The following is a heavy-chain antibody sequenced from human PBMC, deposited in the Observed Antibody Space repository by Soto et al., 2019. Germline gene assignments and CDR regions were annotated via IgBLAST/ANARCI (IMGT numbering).Heavy chain of an antibody. CDR3: ARDSRGGYYGMDV. V-gene: IGHV3-21*01. Sequence: GSLRLSCAASGFTFSSYSMNWVRQAPGKGLEWVSSISSSSSYIYYADSVKGRFTISRDNAKNSLYLQMNSLRAEDTAVYYCARDSRGGYYGMDVWGQGTTVTVSS. J-gene: IGHJ6*02. D-gene: IGHD3-10*01. CDR1: GFTFSSYS. CDR2: ISSSSSYI.